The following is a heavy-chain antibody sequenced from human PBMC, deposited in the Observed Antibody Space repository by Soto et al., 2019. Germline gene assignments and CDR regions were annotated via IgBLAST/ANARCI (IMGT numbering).Heavy chain of an antibody. J-gene: IGHJ6*02. CDR2: ISWNSGSI. CDR3: ARDKGGVITAAEGGHGMDV. Sequence: LRLSCAASGFTFGDYAMQWVRQAPGKGLEWVSAISWNSGSIDYADSVKGRFTISRDNAKNSLYLQMNSLRAEDTAVYYCARDKGGVITAAEGGHGMDVWGQGTTVTVSS. D-gene: IGHD6-13*01. V-gene: IGHV3-9*01. CDR1: GFTFGDYA.